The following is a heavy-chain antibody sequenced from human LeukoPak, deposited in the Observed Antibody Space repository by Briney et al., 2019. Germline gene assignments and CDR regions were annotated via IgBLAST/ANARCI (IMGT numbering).Heavy chain of an antibody. CDR2: IYYSGST. CDR3: ASNLGYYDFWSGPNYSWFDP. Sequence: GSLRLSCAASGFTFSDYYMSWIRQPPGKGLEWIGSIYYSGSTYYNPSLKSRVTISVDTSKNQFSLKLSSVTAADTAVYYCASNLGYYDFWSGPNYSWFDPWGQGTLVTVSS. D-gene: IGHD3-3*01. J-gene: IGHJ5*02. V-gene: IGHV4-38-2*01. CDR1: GFTFSDYY.